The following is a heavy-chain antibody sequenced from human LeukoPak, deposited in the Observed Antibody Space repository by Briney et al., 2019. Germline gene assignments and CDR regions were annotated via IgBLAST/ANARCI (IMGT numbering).Heavy chain of an antibody. CDR2: ISAYNGNT. J-gene: IGHJ3*02. Sequence: ASVKVSCKASGYTFISYVISWVRQAPGQGLEWMGWISAYNGNTNYAQKLQGRVTMTTDTSTSTAYMELRSLRSDDTAVYYCAXXXXXXHLGSAFDIWGQGTMVTVSS. CDR1: GYTFISYV. V-gene: IGHV1-18*01. CDR3: AXXXXXXHLGSAFDI. D-gene: IGHD3-10*01.